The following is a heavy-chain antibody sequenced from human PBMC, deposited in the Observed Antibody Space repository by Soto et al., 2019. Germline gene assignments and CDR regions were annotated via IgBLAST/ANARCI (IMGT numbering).Heavy chain of an antibody. CDR3: ARDAQNCSSTSCYDYYYGMDV. J-gene: IGHJ6*02. Sequence: PSQTLSLTCVISGDSVSSNSAAWNWIRQSPSRGLEWLGRTYYRSKWYNDYAVSVKSRITINPDTSKNQFSLQLNSVTPEDTAVYYCARDAQNCSSTSCYDYYYGMDVWGQGTTVTVSS. V-gene: IGHV6-1*01. CDR2: TYYRSKWYN. D-gene: IGHD2-2*01. CDR1: GDSVSSNSAA.